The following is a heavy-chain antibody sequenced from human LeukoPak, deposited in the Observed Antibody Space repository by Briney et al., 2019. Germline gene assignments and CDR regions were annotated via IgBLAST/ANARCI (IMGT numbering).Heavy chain of an antibody. Sequence: SETLSLTCTVSGGSISSYYWSWIRQPPGKGLEWIGYIYYSGSTNYNPSLKSRVTISVDTSKNQFSLKLSSVTAADTAVYYCARVSVNWTYYFDYWGQGTLVTVSS. D-gene: IGHD1-20*01. CDR2: IYYSGST. J-gene: IGHJ4*02. CDR3: ARVSVNWTYYFDY. CDR1: GGSISSYY. V-gene: IGHV4-59*01.